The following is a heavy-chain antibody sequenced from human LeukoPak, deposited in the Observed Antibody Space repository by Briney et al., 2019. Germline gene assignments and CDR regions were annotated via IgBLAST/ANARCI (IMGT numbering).Heavy chain of an antibody. J-gene: IGHJ4*02. D-gene: IGHD3-10*01. CDR2: INSDGSST. Sequence: PGGSLRLSCAASGFTLSSYWMHWVRQAPGKGLVWVSRINSDGSSTGYVDSVKGRFTISRDNSKNTLYLQMNSLRAEDTAVYYCAKATYGSGSYGYFDYWGQGTLVTVSS. V-gene: IGHV3-74*01. CDR3: AKATYGSGSYGYFDY. CDR1: GFTLSSYW.